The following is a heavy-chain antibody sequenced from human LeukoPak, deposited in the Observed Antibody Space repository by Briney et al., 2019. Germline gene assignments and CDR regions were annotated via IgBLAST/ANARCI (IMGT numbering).Heavy chain of an antibody. Sequence: GGTLRLSCAASGFTFSSYGMSWVRQAPGKGLEWVSAISGSGGSTYYADSLKGRFTISRDNSKNTLYLQMNSLRAEDTAVYYCATSRGDFDWTPPPAFDYWGQGTLVIVSS. V-gene: IGHV3-23*01. CDR3: ATSRGDFDWTPPPAFDY. J-gene: IGHJ4*02. D-gene: IGHD3-9*01. CDR2: ISGSGGST. CDR1: GFTFSSYG.